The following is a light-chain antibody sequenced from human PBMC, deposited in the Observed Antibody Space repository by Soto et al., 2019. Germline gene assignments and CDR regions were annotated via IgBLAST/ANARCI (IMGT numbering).Light chain of an antibody. CDR2: TAS. Sequence: DIQMTQSPSSLSASVGDRVTITCRASQSISTYLRWYQQKPGRAPNLLIYTASSLRIGVPSRFSGSGSGTEFTLTISSLQPEDFAIYYCEQRYSTPQVTFGGGTKVEIK. CDR3: EQRYSTPQVT. CDR1: QSISTY. J-gene: IGKJ4*01. V-gene: IGKV1-39*01.